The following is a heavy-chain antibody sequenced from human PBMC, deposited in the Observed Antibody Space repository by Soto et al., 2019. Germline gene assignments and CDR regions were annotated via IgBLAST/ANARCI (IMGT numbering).Heavy chain of an antibody. Sequence: QVQLVQSGAEVKKPGASVKVSCKASGYTFTSYGISWVRQAPGQGLEWVGWISAYNGNTNYAQKLQGRVTLTTDTDTSTAYMELRSLSSDDTAVYYGAGGRELQDYWGRGTLVTVSS. V-gene: IGHV1-18*01. J-gene: IGHJ4*02. D-gene: IGHD1-26*01. CDR3: AGGRELQDY. CDR2: ISAYNGNT. CDR1: GYTFTSYG.